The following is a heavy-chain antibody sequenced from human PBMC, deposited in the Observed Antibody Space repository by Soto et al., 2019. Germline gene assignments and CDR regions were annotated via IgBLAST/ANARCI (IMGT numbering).Heavy chain of an antibody. D-gene: IGHD3-3*01. Sequence: GGSLRLSCAASGFTFSSYAMSWVRQAPGKGLEWVSAISGSGGSTYYADSVKGRFTISRDNSKNTLYLQMNSLRAEDTAVYYCAKVADRGTFTIFGVVTPWDYYYYMDVWGKGTTVTVSS. CDR3: AKVADRGTFTIFGVVTPWDYYYYMDV. J-gene: IGHJ6*03. CDR1: GFTFSSYA. CDR2: ISGSGGST. V-gene: IGHV3-23*01.